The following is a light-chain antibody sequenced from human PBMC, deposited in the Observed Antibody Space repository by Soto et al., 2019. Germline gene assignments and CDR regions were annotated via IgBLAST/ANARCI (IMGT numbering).Light chain of an antibody. Sequence: QSVLAQPASVSGSPGQTITISCTGTSSYAGGYNYVSWYQQHPGKAPKLMIYDVSNRPSGVSNRFSGSKSGNTASLTISGLQAEDEADYYCSSYTSSSTPVYVFGTGTKVTVL. CDR3: SSYTSSSTPVYV. CDR1: SSYAGGYNY. CDR2: DVS. J-gene: IGLJ1*01. V-gene: IGLV2-14*01.